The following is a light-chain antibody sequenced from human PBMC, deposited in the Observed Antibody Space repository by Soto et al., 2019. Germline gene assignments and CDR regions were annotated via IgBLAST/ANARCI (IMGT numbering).Light chain of an antibody. Sequence: DSVMTQSPDSLAVSLGERATINCKSSQRVLYSSNNKNDLAWYQQKPGQPPKLLIYGASTRESGVPDRFSGSGSGTDFTLTISSLQAEDVAVYYCQQYYSTPLTCGGGTKVEIK. V-gene: IGKV4-1*01. CDR3: QQYYSTPLT. CDR1: QRVLYSSNNKND. J-gene: IGKJ4*02. CDR2: GAS.